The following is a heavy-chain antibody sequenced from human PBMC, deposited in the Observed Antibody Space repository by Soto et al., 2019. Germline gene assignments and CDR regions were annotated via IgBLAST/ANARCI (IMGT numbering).Heavy chain of an antibody. CDR2: ISGRGDTT. CDR3: AKEQDRYYFDSSAYPTDY. D-gene: IGHD3-22*01. J-gene: IGHJ4*02. Sequence: GWSLGLSCAASGFTFSSYAMSGVRQAPGKGLGWVSGISGRGDTTHYADSVKGRFTLSRDNSKNTLYLQMNSLRAEDTAVYSCAKEQDRYYFDSSAYPTDYWGQGTLVTVSS. CDR1: GFTFSSYA. V-gene: IGHV3-23*01.